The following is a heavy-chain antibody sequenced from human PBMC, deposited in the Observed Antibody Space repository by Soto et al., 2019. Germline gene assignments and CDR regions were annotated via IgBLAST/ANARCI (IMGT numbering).Heavy chain of an antibody. CDR3: ARHFESHRIVATIEGDYYYGMDV. CDR1: GFTVSSNY. D-gene: IGHD5-12*01. V-gene: IGHV3-53*01. CDR2: IYSGGST. J-gene: IGHJ6*02. Sequence: GGSLRLSCAASGFTVSSNYMSWVRQAPGKGLEWVSVIYSGGSTYYADSVKGRFTISRDNSKNTLYLQMNSLRAEDTAVYYCARHFESHRIVATIEGDYYYGMDVWGQGTTVTVSS.